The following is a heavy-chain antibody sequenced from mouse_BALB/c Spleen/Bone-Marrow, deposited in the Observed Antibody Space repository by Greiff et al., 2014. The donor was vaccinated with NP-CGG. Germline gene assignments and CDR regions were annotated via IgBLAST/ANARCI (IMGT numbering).Heavy chain of an antibody. V-gene: IGHV1-19*01. J-gene: IGHJ4*01. CDR2: INPYNGGT. D-gene: IGHD2-3*01. CDR1: DYSFTDYT. CDR3: ARRDGNFYYAMDY. Sequence: VQLKESGPELVKPGASMKISCKASDYSFTDYTMNWVKQSHGKSLEWIGLINPYNGGTSYNQKFKGKATLTVDKSSSTAYMELLSLTSEDSAVYYCARRDGNFYYAMDYWGQGTSVTVSS.